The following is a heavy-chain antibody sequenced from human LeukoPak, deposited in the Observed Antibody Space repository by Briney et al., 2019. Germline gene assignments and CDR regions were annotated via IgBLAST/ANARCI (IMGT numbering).Heavy chain of an antibody. J-gene: IGHJ4*02. V-gene: IGHV3-74*01. D-gene: IGHD3-22*01. CDR1: GFSFSNYY. CDR2: ISSDGATT. Sequence: GGSLGLSCAASGFSFSNYYMLWVRQAPGVGLVSVSRISSDGATTIYADSVKGRFTTSRDNAKNTLYLQMNSLRAEDTAVYYCARDDSNGIDYWGQGTLVTVSS. CDR3: ARDDSNGIDY.